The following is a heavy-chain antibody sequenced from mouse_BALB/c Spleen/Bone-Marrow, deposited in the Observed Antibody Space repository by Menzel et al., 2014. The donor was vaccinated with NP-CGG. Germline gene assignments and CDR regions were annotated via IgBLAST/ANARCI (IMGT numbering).Heavy chain of an antibody. CDR1: DYAFTRYN. J-gene: IGHJ4*01. CDR3: ARELSRAMDY. Sequence: EVQLQQSGPELVKPGASVKVSCKASDYAFTRYNIYWVTQSHGKSLGWIGYIDPYSGGTNYNQKFKGKATLTVDKSSSTAYMHLNSLTSEDSAVYYCARELSRAMDYGGQGTSVTASS. CDR2: IDPYSGGT. V-gene: IGHV1S135*01. D-gene: IGHD1-1*01.